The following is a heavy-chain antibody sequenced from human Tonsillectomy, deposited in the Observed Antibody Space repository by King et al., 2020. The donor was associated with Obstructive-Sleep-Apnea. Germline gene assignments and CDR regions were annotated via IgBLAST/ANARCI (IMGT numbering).Heavy chain of an antibody. CDR3: ARDGLWFGDY. J-gene: IGHJ4*02. CDR2: ISSSSSTI. D-gene: IGHD3-10*01. V-gene: IGHV3-48*01. CDR1: GLTFSSQS. Sequence: VQLVESGGGLVQPGGSLRLSCVASGLTFSSQSMNWVRQAPGKGLEWVSYISSSSSTIYYADSVKGRFTISRDNAKNSLYLQMHSLRAEDTAVYYCARDGLWFGDYWDQGSLVTVSS.